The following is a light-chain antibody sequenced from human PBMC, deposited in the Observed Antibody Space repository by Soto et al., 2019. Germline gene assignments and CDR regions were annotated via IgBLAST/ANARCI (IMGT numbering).Light chain of an antibody. CDR2: GAS. J-gene: IGKJ4*01. Sequence: EIVLTQSPGTLSLSPGERATLSCRASQSVTSSYLGWYQQKPGQAPRLLIYGASSRATGIPDRFSGSGSGTAFTLTITRMETEDFAVYYCLQHSSSPLTFGGGTKVDIK. CDR1: QSVTSSY. V-gene: IGKV3-20*01. CDR3: LQHSSSPLT.